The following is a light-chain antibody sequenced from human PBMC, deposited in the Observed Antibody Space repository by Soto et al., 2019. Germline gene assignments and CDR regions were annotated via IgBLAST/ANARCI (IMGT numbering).Light chain of an antibody. Sequence: EIVLTQSPAILSMSPGERATLSCRASQSVSSYFAWYQQKPGQAPRLLIYDASNRATGVPARFSGSGSGTDFTLTISSLEPEDFAVYYCQQSRYWPVTFGQGNKVEIK. CDR1: QSVSSY. CDR3: QQSRYWPVT. J-gene: IGKJ1*01. CDR2: DAS. V-gene: IGKV3-11*01.